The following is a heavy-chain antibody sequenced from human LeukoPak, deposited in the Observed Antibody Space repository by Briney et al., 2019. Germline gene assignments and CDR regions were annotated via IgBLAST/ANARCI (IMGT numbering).Heavy chain of an antibody. D-gene: IGHD2-15*01. CDR1: GGSISSGSYY. Sequence: SQTLSLTCTVSGGSISSGSYYWSWIRQPAGKGLEWIGRIYTSGSTNYNPSLKSRVTISVDTSKNQFSLKLSSVTAADTAVYYCARPGLYCSGGSCYDIHNWFDPWGQGTLVTVSS. CDR3: ARPGLYCSGGSCYDIHNWFDP. J-gene: IGHJ5*02. CDR2: IYTSGST. V-gene: IGHV4-61*02.